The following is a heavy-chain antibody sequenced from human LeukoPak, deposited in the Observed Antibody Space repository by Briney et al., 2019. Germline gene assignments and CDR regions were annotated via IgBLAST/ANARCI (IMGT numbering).Heavy chain of an antibody. CDR2: ISGSGGNT. Sequence: GGSLRLSCAASGFTFSSYGMSWVRQAPGKGLEWVSGISGSGGNTYYADSVKGRFTISRDNSKNTLYLQMNSLRAEDMAVYYCAKDKAANFDYWGQGTLVTVSS. CDR3: AKDKAANFDY. CDR1: GFTFSSYG. J-gene: IGHJ4*02. V-gene: IGHV3-23*01. D-gene: IGHD2-15*01.